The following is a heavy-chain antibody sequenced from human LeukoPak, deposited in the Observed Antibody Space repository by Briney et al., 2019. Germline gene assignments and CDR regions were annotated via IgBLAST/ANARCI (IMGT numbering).Heavy chain of an antibody. V-gene: IGHV3-66*02. CDR3: ARDPWQGSTTLH. Sequence: GGSLRLSCVAPGFSISSGYMTWARQAPGKALGWVSLLYSDDSAYYPDSVKGRFTISRDNSKSTLHLQMDTLRTEDTAMYYCARDPWQGSTTLHWGQGIMVTVSS. CDR1: GFSISSGY. CDR2: LYSDDSA. D-gene: IGHD1-26*01. J-gene: IGHJ4*02.